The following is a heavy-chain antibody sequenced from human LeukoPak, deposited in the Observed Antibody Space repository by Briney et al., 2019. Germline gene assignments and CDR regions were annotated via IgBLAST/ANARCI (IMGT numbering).Heavy chain of an antibody. CDR1: GLTFSTYA. V-gene: IGHV3-23*01. J-gene: IGHJ4*02. CDR3: ADVPGIGY. Sequence: GGSLRLSCATSGLTFSTYAMGWVRQAPGKGLEWVSAISGSGGSTYYADSVKGRFTISRDNSKNTLYLQMNSLRDEDTAVYYCADVPGIGYWGQGTPVTVSS. CDR2: ISGSGGST.